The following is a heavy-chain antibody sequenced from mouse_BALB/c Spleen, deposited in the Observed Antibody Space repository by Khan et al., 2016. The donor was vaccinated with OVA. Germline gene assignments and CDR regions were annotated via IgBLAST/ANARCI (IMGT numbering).Heavy chain of an antibody. V-gene: IGHV1-4*01. Sequence: VQLQESGAELARPGASVKMSCKASGYTFTSYTIHWIKKRPGQGLEWIGYINPSNGYTNSNQKFKDKATLTTAKSSTTAYLQLSSLTSDDSAVDNCVRDGAYHRNDGWFAYWGQGTLVTVSA. CDR1: GYTFTSYT. CDR2: INPSNGYT. D-gene: IGHD2-14*01. J-gene: IGHJ3*01. CDR3: VRDGAYHRNDGWFAY.